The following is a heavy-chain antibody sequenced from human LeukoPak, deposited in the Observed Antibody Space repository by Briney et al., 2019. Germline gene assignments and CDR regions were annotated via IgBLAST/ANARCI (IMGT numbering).Heavy chain of an antibody. CDR1: GGSFSGYY. CDR2: INPSGST. V-gene: IGHV4-34*01. J-gene: IGHJ4*02. Sequence: SETLSLTCAVYGGSFSGYYWSWIRQPPGEGLEWIGEINPSGSTNYNPSLKSRVTISVDTSKNQFSLKLSSVTAADTAVYYCARVGRGYSYGYAYWGQGTLVTVSS. D-gene: IGHD5-18*01. CDR3: ARVGRGYSYGYAY.